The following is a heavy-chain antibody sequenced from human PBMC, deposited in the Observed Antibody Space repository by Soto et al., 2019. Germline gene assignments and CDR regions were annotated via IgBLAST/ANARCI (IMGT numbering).Heavy chain of an antibody. Sequence: SVKVSCKASGGTFSSYTISWVRQAPGQGLEWMGRIIPILGIANYAQKFQGRVTITADKSTSTAYMELSSLRSEDTAVYYCASGQLVRGYYFDYWGQGTLVTVSS. CDR3: ASGQLVRGYYFDY. CDR2: IIPILGIA. V-gene: IGHV1-69*02. CDR1: GGTFSSYT. D-gene: IGHD6-13*01. J-gene: IGHJ4*02.